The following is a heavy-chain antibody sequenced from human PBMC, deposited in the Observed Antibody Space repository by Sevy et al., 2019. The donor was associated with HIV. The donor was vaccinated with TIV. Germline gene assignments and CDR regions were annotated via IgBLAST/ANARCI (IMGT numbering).Heavy chain of an antibody. CDR3: ARDYRGYYDSSGVDAFDI. CDR2: TYYRSKWYN. CDR1: GDSVSSNSAA. V-gene: IGHV6-1*01. D-gene: IGHD3-22*01. J-gene: IGHJ3*02. Sequence: SQTLSLTCAISGDSVSSNSAAWNWIRQSPSRGLEWLGRTYYRSKWYNDYAVSVKSRITINPDTSKNQFSLQLNSVTPGDTAVYYCARDYRGYYDSSGVDAFDIWGQGTMVTVSS.